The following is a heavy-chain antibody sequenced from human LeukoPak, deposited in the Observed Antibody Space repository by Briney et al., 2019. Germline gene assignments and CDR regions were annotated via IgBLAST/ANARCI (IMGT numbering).Heavy chain of an antibody. CDR2: INPNSGGT. CDR1: GYTFTGYY. CDR3: ARVRGGGG. J-gene: IGHJ4*02. D-gene: IGHD3-10*01. Sequence: ASVKVSCKASGYTFTGYYMHWVRQAPGQGLEWMGWINPNSGGTNYAQKFQSRVTMTRDTSITTAYMALSSLRSDDTAVYYCARVRGGGGWGQGTLVTVSS. V-gene: IGHV1-2*02.